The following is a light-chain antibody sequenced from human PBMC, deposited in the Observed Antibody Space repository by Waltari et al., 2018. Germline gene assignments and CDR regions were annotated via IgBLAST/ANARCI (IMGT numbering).Light chain of an antibody. Sequence: EIVLTQSPGTLSLSPGERASLSCRASQSVSSNYLAWYQQKPGQTPRLLIYDASSRATGIPDRFSGSGSGTDFTLTISRLEPEDFAVFYCQQYATSPLTFGGGIKVEIK. CDR3: QQYATSPLT. CDR2: DAS. J-gene: IGKJ4*01. CDR1: QSVSSNY. V-gene: IGKV3-20*01.